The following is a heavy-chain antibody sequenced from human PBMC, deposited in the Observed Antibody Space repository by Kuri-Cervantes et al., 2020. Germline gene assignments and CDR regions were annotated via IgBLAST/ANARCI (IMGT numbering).Heavy chain of an antibody. D-gene: IGHD6-25*01. CDR2: ISSSGSTI. V-gene: IGHV3-48*03. J-gene: IGHJ4*02. Sequence: GGSLRLSCAASGFTFSSYEMNWVRQAPGKGLEWVSYISSSGSTIYYADSVKGRFTISRDNAKNSLYLQMNSLRAEDTAVYYCVRGQAQAASDFDYWGQGTLVTVSS. CDR3: VRGQAQAASDFDY. CDR1: GFTFSSYE.